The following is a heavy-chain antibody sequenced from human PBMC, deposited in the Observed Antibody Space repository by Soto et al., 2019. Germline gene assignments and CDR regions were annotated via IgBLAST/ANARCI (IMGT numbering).Heavy chain of an antibody. V-gene: IGHV1-69*13. D-gene: IGHD1-26*01. Sequence: SVKVSCKASGGSLSTYGITWVRQASGQGLEWMGGIIPIFGTIKFAQKFQGRLTITPDESTSTVYMELSSLTSEDTAVYYCASRERVDAFDVWGQGTMVTVSS. CDR3: ASRERVDAFDV. CDR2: IIPIFGTI. CDR1: GGSLSTYG. J-gene: IGHJ3*01.